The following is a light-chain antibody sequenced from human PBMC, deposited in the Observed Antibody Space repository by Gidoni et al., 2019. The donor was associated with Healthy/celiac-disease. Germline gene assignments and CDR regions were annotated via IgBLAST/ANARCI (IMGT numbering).Light chain of an antibody. CDR2: YVS. V-gene: IGLV2-14*01. CDR1: SSDVCGYNY. Sequence: QSALTQPASVSGSPGQSITISCTGTSSDVCGYNYVSWYQQHPGKAPKLMIYYVSNRPSGVSTRFSGSKSGNTASLTISGLQAEDEADYYCSSYTSSSTPWVFGGGTKLTVL. CDR3: SSYTSSSTPWV. J-gene: IGLJ3*02.